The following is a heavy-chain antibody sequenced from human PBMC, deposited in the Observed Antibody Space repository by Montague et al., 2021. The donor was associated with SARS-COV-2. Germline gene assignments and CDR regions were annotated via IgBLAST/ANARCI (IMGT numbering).Heavy chain of an antibody. CDR3: AHSLLFSSLWDFDS. CDR1: GVSLISDGVG. CDR2: IFWNDEK. V-gene: IGHV2-5*01. J-gene: IGHJ4*02. Sequence: PALVKPTQTLTLTCTLSGVSLISDGVGVGWIRQLPGKALEWLALIFWNDEKRYNSSLKNRLTVTKDTSKNQVVLTMTNMDPLDTGTYYCAHSLLFSSLWDFDSWGQGTLVTVAS. D-gene: IGHD1-26*01.